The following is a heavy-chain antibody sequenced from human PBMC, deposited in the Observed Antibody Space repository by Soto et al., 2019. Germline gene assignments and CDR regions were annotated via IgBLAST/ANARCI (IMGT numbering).Heavy chain of an antibody. D-gene: IGHD3-3*01. V-gene: IGHV3-73*01. CDR1: GFTFSCSS. CDR3: TRPRYDFWSGYRPPAYYYYGMDV. Sequence: PGGSLRLSCAASGFTFSCSSMHWVRQASGKGLEWVGRIRSKANSYATAYAASVKGRFTISRDDSKNTAYLQMNSLKTEDTAVYYCTRPRYDFWSGYRPPAYYYYGMDVWGQGTTVTVSS. CDR2: IRSKANSYAT. J-gene: IGHJ6*02.